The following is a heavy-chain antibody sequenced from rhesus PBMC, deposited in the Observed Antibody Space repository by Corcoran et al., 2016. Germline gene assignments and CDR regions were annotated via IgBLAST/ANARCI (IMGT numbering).Heavy chain of an antibody. CDR2: INPYNGNT. Sequence: QVQLVQSGAAVKKPGSSVKVSCKASGYTFTDYYVHWVRQAPRQGLEWMGWINPYNGNTKYEQRFQGRVTMTRDTSTSTAYMELISLTSEDTADYYCARGDGTGYYYFDSWGRGVLVTVSS. D-gene: IGHD6-31*01. J-gene: IGHJ4*01. V-gene: IGHV1S2*01. CDR1: GYTFTDYY. CDR3: ARGDGTGYYYFDS.